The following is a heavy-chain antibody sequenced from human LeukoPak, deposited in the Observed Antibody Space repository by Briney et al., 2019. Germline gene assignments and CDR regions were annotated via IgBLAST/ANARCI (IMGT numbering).Heavy chain of an antibody. Sequence: ASVTVSFKASGGTFSSYAISWVRQAPGQGLEWMGGIIPIFGTANYAQKFQGRVTITADESTSTAYMELSSLRSEDTAVYYCARVITIFGVVTHTYYYYGMDVWGQGTTVTVSS. V-gene: IGHV1-69*13. CDR2: IIPIFGTA. J-gene: IGHJ6*02. CDR3: ARVITIFGVVTHTYYYYGMDV. CDR1: GGTFSSYA. D-gene: IGHD3-3*01.